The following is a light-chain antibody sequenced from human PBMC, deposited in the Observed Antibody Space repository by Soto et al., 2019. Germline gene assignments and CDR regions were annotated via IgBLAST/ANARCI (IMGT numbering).Light chain of an antibody. CDR2: EVS. CDR3: SSYTTSTSFIL. CDR1: SSDIGNYDF. V-gene: IGLV2-14*01. Sequence: QSALTQPASVSGSPGQSITISCTGTSSDIGNYDFVSWYQQVPGTAPKAMIYEVSSRPSGVSNRFSGSKSDNTASLTISGLQAEDEAYSYCSSYTTSTSFILFGGGTQLTVL. J-gene: IGLJ2*01.